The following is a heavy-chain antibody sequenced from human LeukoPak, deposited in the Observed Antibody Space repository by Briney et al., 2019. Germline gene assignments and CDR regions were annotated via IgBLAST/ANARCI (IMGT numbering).Heavy chain of an antibody. CDR3: ARSHYGDYFDY. V-gene: IGHV4-39*07. D-gene: IGHD4-17*01. CDR2: IYYSGST. Sequence: SETLSLTCAVSGGSISSNSYYWGWIRQPPGKGLEWIGSIYYSGSTYYNPSLKSRVTISVDTSKNQFSLKLSSVTAADTAVYYCARSHYGDYFDYWGQGTLVTVSS. CDR1: GGSISSNSYY. J-gene: IGHJ4*02.